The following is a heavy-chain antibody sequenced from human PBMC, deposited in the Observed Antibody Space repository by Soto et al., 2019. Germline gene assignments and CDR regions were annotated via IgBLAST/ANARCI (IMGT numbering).Heavy chain of an antibody. CDR1: GFTSSSYA. V-gene: IGHV3-23*01. J-gene: IGHJ6*02. CDR2: ISGSGGST. Sequence: EVQLLESGGGLVQPGGSLRLSCAASGFTSSSYAMSWVRQAPGKGLEWVSAISGSGGSTYYADSVKGRFTISRDNSKNTLYLQMNSLRAEDSAVYYCAKAGYSGSGSYHYYGMDVWGQGTTVTVSS. CDR3: AKAGYSGSGSYHYYGMDV. D-gene: IGHD3-10*01.